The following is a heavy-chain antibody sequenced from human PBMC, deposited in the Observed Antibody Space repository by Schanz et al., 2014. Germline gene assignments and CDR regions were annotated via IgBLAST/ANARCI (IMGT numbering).Heavy chain of an antibody. CDR1: GYTFTSYG. CDR2: ISAYNGHT. Sequence: QGQLVQSGAEVKKPGASVKVSCKASGYTFTSYGITWVRQAPGQGLEWMGWISAYNGHTTYAQKFQGRVTMTTDTSTSTAYMELRSLISDDTAVYYCVRDAGWAFGDYHGTDVWGQGTSVTVSS. J-gene: IGHJ6*02. V-gene: IGHV1-18*01. D-gene: IGHD3-10*01. CDR3: VRDAGWAFGDYHGTDV.